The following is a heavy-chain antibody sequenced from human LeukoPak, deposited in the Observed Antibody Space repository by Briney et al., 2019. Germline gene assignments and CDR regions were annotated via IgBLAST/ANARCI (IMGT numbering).Heavy chain of an antibody. CDR3: ARHNPYYDILTGYSTNFDY. V-gene: IGHV4-38-2*02. CDR2: IYHSGST. D-gene: IGHD3-9*01. Sequence: PSETLSLTCTVSGYSISSGYYWGWIRQPPGKGLEWIGSIYHSGSTYYNPSLKSRVTISVDTSKNQFSLKLSSVTAADTAVYYCARHNPYYDILTGYSTNFDYWGQGTLVTVSS. J-gene: IGHJ4*02. CDR1: GYSISSGYY.